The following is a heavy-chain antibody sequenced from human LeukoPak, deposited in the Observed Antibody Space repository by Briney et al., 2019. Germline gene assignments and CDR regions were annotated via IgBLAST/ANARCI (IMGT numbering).Heavy chain of an antibody. Sequence: ASVKVSCKASGYTFTGYYMHWVRQAPGQGLGWMGWINPNSGGTNYAQKFQGRVTMTRDTSISTAYMELSRLRAEDTAVYYCARDGYYDSRGYYNSILWHFDYWGQGTLVTVSS. CDR3: ARDGYYDSRGYYNSILWHFDY. CDR2: INPNSGGT. CDR1: GYTFTGYY. V-gene: IGHV1-2*02. J-gene: IGHJ4*02. D-gene: IGHD3-22*01.